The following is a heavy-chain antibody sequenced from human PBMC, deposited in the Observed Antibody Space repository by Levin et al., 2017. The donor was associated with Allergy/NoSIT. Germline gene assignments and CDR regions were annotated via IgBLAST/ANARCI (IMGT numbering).Heavy chain of an antibody. Sequence: PGGSLILSCAASGFTFSIHALHWVRQAPGKGLEWVAVISYDARNKYYADSVKGRFTISRDNSKNTLYLEMNSLRAEDTAVYYCARGDSIALAAYAMNVWGQGTTVTVSS. D-gene: IGHD6-19*01. V-gene: IGHV3-30*04. J-gene: IGHJ6*02. CDR2: ISYDARNK. CDR3: ARGDSIALAAYAMNV. CDR1: GFTFSIHA.